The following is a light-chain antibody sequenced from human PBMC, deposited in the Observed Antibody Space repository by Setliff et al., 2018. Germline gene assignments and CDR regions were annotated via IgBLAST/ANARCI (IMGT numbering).Light chain of an antibody. Sequence: QSVLTQPASVSGSPGQSITISCTGTSSDVGGYNYVSWYQQHSGKAPKLMIYDVSKRPSGVSNRFSGSKSGNTASLTISGLQAEDEADYYCSSYTRSSTYVFGTGTKVTVL. CDR3: SSYTRSSTYV. CDR1: SSDVGGYNY. V-gene: IGLV2-14*01. CDR2: DVS. J-gene: IGLJ1*01.